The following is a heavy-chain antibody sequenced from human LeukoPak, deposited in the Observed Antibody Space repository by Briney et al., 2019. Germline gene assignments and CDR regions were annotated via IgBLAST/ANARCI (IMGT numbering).Heavy chain of an antibody. Sequence: GGSLRLFCAASGFTFSSYWMSWVRQAPGKGLEWVANMKYDGSEKYYVDSVKGRFTISRDNAKNSLYLQMNSLRAEDTAVYYCARDIEAAGLFLDYWGQGTLVAVSS. D-gene: IGHD6-13*01. J-gene: IGHJ4*02. CDR1: GFTFSSYW. CDR2: MKYDGSEK. CDR3: ARDIEAAGLFLDY. V-gene: IGHV3-7*01.